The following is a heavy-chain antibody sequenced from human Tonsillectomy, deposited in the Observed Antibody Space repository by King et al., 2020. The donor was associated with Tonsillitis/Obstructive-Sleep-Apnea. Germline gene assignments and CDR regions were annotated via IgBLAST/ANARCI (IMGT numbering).Heavy chain of an antibody. D-gene: IGHD3-16*02. J-gene: IGHJ4*02. CDR2: IYWDDDK. CDR1: GFSFSTSGVA. CDR3: AHLRGYDFVWGTYRLDY. Sequence: TLKESGPTLVKPTQTLTLTCTFSGFSFSTSGVAVGWIRQPPGKALEWLALIYWDDDKGYSPSLKSRLTITKDTSKNQVVLTMTNMDPVDTATYYCAHLRGYDFVWGTYRLDYWGQGTLVTVSS. V-gene: IGHV2-5*02.